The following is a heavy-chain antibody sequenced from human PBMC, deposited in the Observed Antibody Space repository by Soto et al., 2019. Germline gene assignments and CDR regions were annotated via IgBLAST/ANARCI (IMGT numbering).Heavy chain of an antibody. CDR2: IYYSGST. CDR3: HYRTTVTPVYYYYMDV. J-gene: IGHJ6*03. D-gene: IGHD4-17*01. V-gene: IGHV4-59*08. Sequence: SETLSLTCTVSGGSISSHYWSWIRQPPGQGLEWIGYIYYSGSTNYNPSLKSRVTISVDTSKNQFSLKLSSVTAADTAVYYCHYRTTVTPVYYYYMDVWGKGTTVTVSS. CDR1: GGSISSHY.